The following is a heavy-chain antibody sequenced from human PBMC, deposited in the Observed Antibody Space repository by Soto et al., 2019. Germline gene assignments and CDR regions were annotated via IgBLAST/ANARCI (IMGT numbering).Heavy chain of an antibody. V-gene: IGHV1-18*01. CDR2: IGSKNGNT. J-gene: IGHJ5*01. CDR1: GYTFSVYG. Sequence: QVQLVQSGADVKKPGASVKVSCKASGYTFSVYGVSWARQAPGQGLQWMGWIGSKNGNTNFAQKFRGRVSMTTDPVTSTVSMELRSIRADVTVSDYCAGEPPESPPDSWGQGTTVTVS. CDR3: AGEPPESPPDS.